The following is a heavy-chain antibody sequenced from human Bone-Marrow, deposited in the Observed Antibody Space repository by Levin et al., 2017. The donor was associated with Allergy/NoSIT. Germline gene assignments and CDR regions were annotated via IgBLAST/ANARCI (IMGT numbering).Heavy chain of an antibody. V-gene: IGHV3-48*01. D-gene: IGHD3-10*01. Sequence: PGGSLRLSCAASGINFGVYSMNWVRQAPGKGLEWISYISSNSDTIYYADSVRGRFTISRDNAKNSLILRMNGLRAEDTALYYCARDLGYYGSANEAFDIWGQGTMVTVSS. CDR1: GINFGVYS. J-gene: IGHJ3*02. CDR3: ARDLGYYGSANEAFDI. CDR2: ISSNSDTI.